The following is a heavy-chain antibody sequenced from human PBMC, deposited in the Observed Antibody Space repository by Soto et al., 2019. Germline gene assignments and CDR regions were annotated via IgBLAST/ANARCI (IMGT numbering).Heavy chain of an antibody. CDR1: GYTFTSYG. V-gene: IGHV1-18*01. D-gene: IGHD3-22*01. J-gene: IGHJ4*02. CDR2: ISAYNGNT. Sequence: ASVKVSCKASGYTFTSYGISWVRQAPGQGLEWMGWISAYNGNTNYAQKPQGRVTMTTDTSTSTAYMELRSLRSDDTAVYYCAREDDSSGYYYRFDYWGQGTLVTVSS. CDR3: AREDDSSGYYYRFDY.